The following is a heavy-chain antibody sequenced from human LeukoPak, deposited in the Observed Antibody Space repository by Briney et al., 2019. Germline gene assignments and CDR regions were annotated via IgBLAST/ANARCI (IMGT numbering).Heavy chain of an antibody. J-gene: IGHJ3*02. CDR2: IYHSGST. D-gene: IGHD2-2*01. CDR1: GFTFSSYA. V-gene: IGHV4-30-2*01. Sequence: LRLSCAASGFTFSSYAMSWIRQPPGKGLEWIGYIYHSGSTYYNPSLKSRVTISVDRSKNQFSLKLSSVTAADTAVYYCARVGDIVVVPAAPDAFDIWGQGTMVTVSS. CDR3: ARVGDIVVVPAAPDAFDI.